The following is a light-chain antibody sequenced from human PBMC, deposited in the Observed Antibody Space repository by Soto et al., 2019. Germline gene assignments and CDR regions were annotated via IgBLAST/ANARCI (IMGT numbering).Light chain of an antibody. CDR3: QQYNSYRVT. Sequence: EIVMTQSPATLSLSPGERATLSCRASQSVSSNLAWYQQKPGQAPRLLIYGASTRATGIPARFSGSGSGTEFTLTISSLQPDDFATYYCQQYNSYRVTFGQGTRLEIK. V-gene: IGKV3-15*01. CDR2: GAS. CDR1: QSVSSN. J-gene: IGKJ5*01.